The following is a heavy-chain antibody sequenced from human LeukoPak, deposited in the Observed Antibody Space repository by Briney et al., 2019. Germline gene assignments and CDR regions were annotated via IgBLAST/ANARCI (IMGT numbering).Heavy chain of an antibody. CDR2: INTKSRTI. J-gene: IGHJ4*02. V-gene: IGHV3-48*01. Sequence: GGSLRLSCAASGFTFNTYTMNWVRQAPGKGLEWISFINTKSRTIYYADSVKGRFTISRDNAKNSLYLQMNSLRAEDTALYYCVRDQDWAFDYWGQAPRVTVSS. CDR1: GFTFNTYT. CDR3: VRDQDWAFDY. D-gene: IGHD3-9*01.